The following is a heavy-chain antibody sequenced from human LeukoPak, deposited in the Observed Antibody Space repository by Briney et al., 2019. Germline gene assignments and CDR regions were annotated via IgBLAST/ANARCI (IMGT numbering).Heavy chain of an antibody. V-gene: IGHV1-8*03. Sequence: GASVKVSCKASGYTFTSYDINWVRQATGQGLERMGWMNPNSGNTGYAQKFQGRVTITRNTSISTAYMELGSLRSEDTAVYYCARPRHYYDSSGPNAFDIWGQGTMVTVSS. CDR2: MNPNSGNT. CDR1: GYTFTSYD. J-gene: IGHJ3*02. CDR3: ARPRHYYDSSGPNAFDI. D-gene: IGHD3-22*01.